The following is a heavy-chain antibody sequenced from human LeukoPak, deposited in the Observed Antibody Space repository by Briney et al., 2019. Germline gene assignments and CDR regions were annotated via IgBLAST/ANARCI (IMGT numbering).Heavy chain of an antibody. J-gene: IGHJ4*02. CDR3: ARRGGRGYNYRGAYFDY. CDR1: GYTFTSYD. Sequence: GASVKVSCKASGYTFTSYDINWVRQAPGQGLEWMGWINPNSGGTNYAQKFQGRVTMTRDTSISTAYMELSRLRSDDTAVYYCARRGGRGYNYRGAYFDYWGQGTLVTVSS. V-gene: IGHV1-2*02. CDR2: INPNSGGT. D-gene: IGHD5-24*01.